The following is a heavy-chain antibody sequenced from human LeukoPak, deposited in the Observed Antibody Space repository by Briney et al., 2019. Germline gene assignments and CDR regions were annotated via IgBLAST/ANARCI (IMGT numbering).Heavy chain of an antibody. CDR2: VNSDGRST. CDR3: VRSMSGRNDF. J-gene: IGHJ4*02. D-gene: IGHD3-3*01. CDR1: GFTLSSYW. Sequence: PGRSLRLSCAASGFTLSSYWIHWVRHAPRKGMVWVSRVNSDGRSTPYAASVTGRFTISSDNAKNTLYLQMNSLTAEDTAVYYCVRSMSGRNDFWGQGPVVSVAS. V-gene: IGHV3-74*01.